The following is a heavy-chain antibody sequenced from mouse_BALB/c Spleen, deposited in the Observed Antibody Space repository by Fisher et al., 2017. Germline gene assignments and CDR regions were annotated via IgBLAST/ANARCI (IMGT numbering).Heavy chain of an antibody. Sequence: RFTISRDNAKNTLYLQMSSLKSEDTALYYCARGGLTYFDVWGAGTTVTVSS. J-gene: IGHJ1*01. CDR3: ARGGLTYFDV. V-gene: IGHV5-6-2*01.